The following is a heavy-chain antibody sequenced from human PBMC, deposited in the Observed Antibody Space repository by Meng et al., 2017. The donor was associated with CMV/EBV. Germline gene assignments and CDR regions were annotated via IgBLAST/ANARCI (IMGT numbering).Heavy chain of an antibody. J-gene: IGHJ3*02. CDR3: TKGDHRGGDYVDAFDI. Sequence: GESLEISCVTSWLHFDDYTIHRGRQAPGEGLEGGYLISWDGCSTHYADSVKGRFTIFRDNSKNTLYLQLNSLRTEDTALYYCTKGDHRGGDYVDAFDIWGQGTMVTVSS. D-gene: IGHD4-17*01. V-gene: IGHV3-43*01. CDR1: WLHFDDYT. CDR2: ISWDGCST.